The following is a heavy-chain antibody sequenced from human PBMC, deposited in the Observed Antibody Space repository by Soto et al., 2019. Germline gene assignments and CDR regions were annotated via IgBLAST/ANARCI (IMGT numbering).Heavy chain of an antibody. CDR1: GGSISTYY. J-gene: IGHJ2*01. D-gene: IGHD2-15*01. Sequence: SETLSLTCTVSGGSISTYYWSWIRQPPGKGLEWIGYIYDSGSTDYNPSLKSRVTISVDTSKNQFSLKLSSVTAADTAVYYCSRHGGRYCSGGTCYIYWHFDLWGRGTLVT. V-gene: IGHV4-59*08. CDR3: SRHGGRYCSGGTCYIYWHFDL. CDR2: IYDSGST.